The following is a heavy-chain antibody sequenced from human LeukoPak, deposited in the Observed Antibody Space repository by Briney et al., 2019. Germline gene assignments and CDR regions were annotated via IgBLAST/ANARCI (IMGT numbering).Heavy chain of an antibody. CDR3: AKDSPVCTY. D-gene: IGHD2-8*01. V-gene: IGHV3-11*04. CDR1: GFTFSDHY. Sequence: PGGSLRLSCAASGFTFSDHYMSWIRQAPGKGLEWISYISHSGATIYYADSVKGRFTISRDNAKNSLYLQMDSLRAEDTAVYYCAKDSPVCTYWGQGTLVTVSS. CDR2: ISHSGATI. J-gene: IGHJ4*02.